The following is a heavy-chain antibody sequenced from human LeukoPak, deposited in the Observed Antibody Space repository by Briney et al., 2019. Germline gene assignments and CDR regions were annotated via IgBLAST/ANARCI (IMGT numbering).Heavy chain of an antibody. CDR2: VNPYSGGT. CDR1: GYTFTGYY. D-gene: IGHD1-26*01. V-gene: IGHV1-2*02. J-gene: IGHJ1*01. Sequence: GASVKVSCKASGYTFTGYYMHWVRQAPGRGLEWMGWVNPYSGGTNYAQKFQGRVTMTRDTSISTAYMELSSLRSDDTAVYYCARRIEGAYGDYFQHWGQGTLVTVSS. CDR3: ARRIEGAYGDYFQH.